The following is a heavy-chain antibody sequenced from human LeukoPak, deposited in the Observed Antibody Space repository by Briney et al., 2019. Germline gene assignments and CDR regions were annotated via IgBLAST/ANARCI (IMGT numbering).Heavy chain of an antibody. D-gene: IGHD2-15*01. CDR3: AKDLQYCSGGSCSDY. Sequence: GRSLRLSCAASGFTFSSYGMHWVRQAPGKGLEWVAVISYDGSNKYYADSVKGRFTISRDNSKNTLYLQMNSLRAEDTAVYYCAKDLQYCSGGSCSDYWGQVTLVTVSS. CDR2: ISYDGSNK. J-gene: IGHJ4*02. V-gene: IGHV3-30*18. CDR1: GFTFSSYG.